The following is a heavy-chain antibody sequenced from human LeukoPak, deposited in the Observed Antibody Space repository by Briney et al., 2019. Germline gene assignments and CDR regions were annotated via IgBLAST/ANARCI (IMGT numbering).Heavy chain of an antibody. CDR2: ISSSGSTI. CDR1: GFTFSSYE. V-gene: IGHV3-48*03. CDR3: ARDPGYQWLVPDYFDY. J-gene: IGHJ4*02. Sequence: PGGSLRLSCAASGFTFSSYEMNWVRQAPGKGLEWVSYISSSGSTIYYADSVKGRFTISRDNAKNSLYLRMNSLRAEDTAVYYCARDPGYQWLVPDYFDYWGQGTLVTVSS. D-gene: IGHD6-19*01.